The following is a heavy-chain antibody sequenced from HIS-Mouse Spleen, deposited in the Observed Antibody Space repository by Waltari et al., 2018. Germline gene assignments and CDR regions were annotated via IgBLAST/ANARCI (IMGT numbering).Heavy chain of an antibody. CDR3: ARDHRNNWAIRD. Sequence: QVQLVESGGGVVQPGRSLRLSCAASGFTFSSYAMHWVRQAPGKGRGWVAVISYDGSNKNYAESVKGRFTISRDNSKNTLYLQMNSLRAEDTAVYYCARDHRNNWAIRDWGQGTLVTVSS. CDR1: GFTFSSYA. V-gene: IGHV3-30-3*01. D-gene: IGHD1-20*01. J-gene: IGHJ4*02. CDR2: ISYDGSNK.